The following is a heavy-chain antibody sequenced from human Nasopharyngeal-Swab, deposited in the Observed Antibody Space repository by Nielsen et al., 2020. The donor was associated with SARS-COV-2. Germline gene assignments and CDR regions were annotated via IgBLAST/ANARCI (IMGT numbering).Heavy chain of an antibody. Sequence: SCKASGYTFSSYAMHWVRQAPGKGLEWVAVISYDGSNKYYADSVKGRFTISRDNSKNTLYLQMNSLRAEDTAVYYCARDIPAAIEKGFPSFLYLSYGMDVWGQGTTVTVSS. CDR1: GYTFSSYA. D-gene: IGHD2-2*01. V-gene: IGHV3-30-3*01. CDR2: ISYDGSNK. CDR3: ARDIPAAIEKGFPSFLYLSYGMDV. J-gene: IGHJ6*02.